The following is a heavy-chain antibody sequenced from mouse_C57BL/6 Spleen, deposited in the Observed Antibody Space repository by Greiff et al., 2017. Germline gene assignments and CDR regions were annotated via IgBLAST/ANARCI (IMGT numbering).Heavy chain of an antibody. CDR3: ARGGTAQAPFAY. V-gene: IGHV14-2*01. Sequence: DVKLVESGAELVKPGASVKLSCTASGFNIKDYYMHWVKQRTEQGLEWIGRIDPEDGETKYAPKFQGKATITADTSSNTAYLQLSSLTSEDTAVYYCARGGTAQAPFAYWGQGTLVTVSA. D-gene: IGHD3-2*02. J-gene: IGHJ3*01. CDR1: GFNIKDYY. CDR2: IDPEDGET.